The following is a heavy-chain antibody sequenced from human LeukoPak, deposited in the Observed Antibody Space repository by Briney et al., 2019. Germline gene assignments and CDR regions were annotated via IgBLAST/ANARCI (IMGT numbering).Heavy chain of an antibody. CDR1: GFTFSSYA. D-gene: IGHD2-2*01. Sequence: GGSLRLSCAASGFTFSSYAMSWVRQAPGKGLEWVSAISGGGGSTYYADSVKGRFTISRDNSKNTLYLQMNSLRAEGTAVYYCAKDSEVVPAAQFDYWGQGTLVTVSS. CDR3: AKDSEVVPAAQFDY. CDR2: ISGGGGST. J-gene: IGHJ4*02. V-gene: IGHV3-23*01.